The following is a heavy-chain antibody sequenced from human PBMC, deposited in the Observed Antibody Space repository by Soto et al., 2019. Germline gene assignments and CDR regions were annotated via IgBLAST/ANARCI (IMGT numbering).Heavy chain of an antibody. CDR2: INRSGTT. J-gene: IGHJ6*02. V-gene: IGHV4-34*01. CDR1: GVSFSGYY. Sequence: QVQLQHWGAGLLKPSETLSLTCAVYGVSFSGYYGSWIRQPPGKGLEWIGEINRSGTTNYNPSHKSRVTISVGTTKNQFSLRLSAVAAANTAVYCCARGRKVGYSNYLYYYNGMDVWGQGTTVTVSS. CDR3: ARGRKVGYSNYLYYYNGMDV. D-gene: IGHD4-4*01.